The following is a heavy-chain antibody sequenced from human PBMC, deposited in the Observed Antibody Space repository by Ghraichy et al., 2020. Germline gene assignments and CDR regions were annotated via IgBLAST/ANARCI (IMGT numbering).Heavy chain of an antibody. D-gene: IGHD2-2*01. CDR1: GFTVSSNY. CDR2: IYSGGST. V-gene: IGHV3-66*02. CDR3: ARGVYCTSCYRGNY. Sequence: GESLNISCAASGFTVSSNYMSWVRQAPGKGLEWVSVIYSGGSTYYADSVKGRFTISRDNSKNTLYLQMNSLRAEDTAVYYCARGVYCTSCYRGNYWGQGTLVTVSS. J-gene: IGHJ4*02.